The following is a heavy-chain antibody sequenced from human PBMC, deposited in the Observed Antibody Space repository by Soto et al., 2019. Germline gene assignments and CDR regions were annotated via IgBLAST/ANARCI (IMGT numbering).Heavy chain of an antibody. CDR2: ISYDGSNK. CDR3: ARENFWSGFGPGLDV. J-gene: IGHJ6*02. Sequence: PGGSPRLSCAASGFTFSSYAMHWVRQAPGKGLEWVAVISYDGSNKYYADSVKGRFTISRDNSKNTLYLQMNSLRAEDTAVYYCARENFWSGFGPGLDVWGQGTTVTVSS. V-gene: IGHV3-30-3*01. D-gene: IGHD3-3*01. CDR1: GFTFSSYA.